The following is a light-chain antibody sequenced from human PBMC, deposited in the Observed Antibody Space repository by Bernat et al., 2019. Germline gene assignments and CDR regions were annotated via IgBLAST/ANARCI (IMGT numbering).Light chain of an antibody. CDR3: QQYSRRPRT. CDR1: QGINRW. CDR2: KAS. J-gene: IGKJ1*01. Sequence: VTITCRASQGINRWLAWYQQKPGKAPKLLIYKASSLQSGVPSRLSGSGSEKDLTLTISSLQSEDFATYYCQQYSRRPRTFGQGTKVEIK. V-gene: IGKV1-5*03.